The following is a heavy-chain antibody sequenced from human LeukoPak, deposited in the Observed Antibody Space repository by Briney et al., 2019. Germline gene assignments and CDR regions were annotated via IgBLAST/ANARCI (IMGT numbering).Heavy chain of an antibody. D-gene: IGHD5-18*01. CDR2: INPKSGAA. V-gene: IGHV1-2*02. J-gene: IGHJ5*01. Sequence: GASVKVSCKASGYIFSDYYMHWVRQAPGQGLEWLGWINPKSGAADYAQQFRGRVTMTRDTSISTAYMELNSLTSDDTALYYCARRGSGYGYDSWGQGTLVTVSS. CDR3: ARRGSGYGYDS. CDR1: GYIFSDYY.